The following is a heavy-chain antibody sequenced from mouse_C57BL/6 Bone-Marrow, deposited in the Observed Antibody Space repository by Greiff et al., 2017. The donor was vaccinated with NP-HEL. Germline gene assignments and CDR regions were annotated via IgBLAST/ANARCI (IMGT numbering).Heavy chain of an antibody. CDR2: IDPEDGET. CDR3: ASTVVATDYYAMDY. D-gene: IGHD1-1*01. CDR1: GFNIKDYY. V-gene: IGHV14-2*01. J-gene: IGHJ4*01. Sequence: DVKLQESGAELVKPGASVKLSCTASGFNIKDYYMHWVKQRTEQGLEWIGRIDPEDGETKYAPKFQGKATITADTSSNTAYLQLSSLTSEDTAVYYCASTVVATDYYAMDYWGQGTSVTVSS.